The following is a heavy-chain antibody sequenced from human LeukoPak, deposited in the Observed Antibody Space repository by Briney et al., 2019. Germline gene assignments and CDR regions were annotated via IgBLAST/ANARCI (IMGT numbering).Heavy chain of an antibody. V-gene: IGHV1-3*01. CDR3: ARVSFDYDILTGYSP. CDR1: GYTFTSYA. Sequence: ASVKVSCKASGYTFTSYAMHWVRQAPGQRLEWMGWINAGNGNTKYSQKFQGRVTITRDTSASTAYMELSSLRSEDTAVYYCARVSFDYDILTGYSPWDQGTLVTVSS. CDR2: INAGNGNT. D-gene: IGHD3-9*01. J-gene: IGHJ5*02.